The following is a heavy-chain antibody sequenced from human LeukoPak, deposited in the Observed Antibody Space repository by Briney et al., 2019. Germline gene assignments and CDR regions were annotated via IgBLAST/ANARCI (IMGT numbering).Heavy chain of an antibody. Sequence: GGSLRLSCAASGFTFSSYWMHWVRQAPGKGLVWVSRINSDGSSTSYADSVKGRFTISRDNAKNTLYLQMNSLRAEDTAVYYCARSSYSSGWYDSWGQGTLVTVSS. CDR3: ARSSYSSGWYDS. CDR1: GFTFSSYW. J-gene: IGHJ5*01. CDR2: INSDGSST. V-gene: IGHV3-74*01. D-gene: IGHD6-19*01.